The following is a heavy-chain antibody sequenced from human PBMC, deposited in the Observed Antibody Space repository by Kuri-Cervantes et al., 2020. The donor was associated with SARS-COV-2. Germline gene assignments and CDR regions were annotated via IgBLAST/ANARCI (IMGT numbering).Heavy chain of an antibody. J-gene: IGHJ6*02. CDR1: GFTFSSYA. CDR3: ARGVLRLENIVVDRSGMDV. V-gene: IGHV3-30*04. CDR2: ISYDGSNK. D-gene: IGHD2-15*01. Sequence: GGSLRLSCAASGFTFSSYAMHWVRQAPGKGLEWVAVISYDGSNKYYADSVKGRFTISRDNSKNTLYLQMNSLRAEDTAVYYCARGVLRLENIVVDRSGMDVWGQGTTVTVSS.